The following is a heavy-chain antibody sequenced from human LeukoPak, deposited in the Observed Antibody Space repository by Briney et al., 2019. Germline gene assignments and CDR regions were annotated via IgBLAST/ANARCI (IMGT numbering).Heavy chain of an antibody. CDR2: INHSGST. D-gene: IGHD6-13*01. CDR1: GGSFSGYY. V-gene: IGHV4-34*01. J-gene: IGHJ5*02. Sequence: SETLSLTCAVYGGSFSGYYWSWIRQPPGKGLEWIGEINHSGSTNYNPSLKSRVTISVDTSKNQFSLKLSSVTAADTAVYYCAREHSSSSGNWFDPWGQGTLVTVSS. CDR3: AREHSSSSGNWFDP.